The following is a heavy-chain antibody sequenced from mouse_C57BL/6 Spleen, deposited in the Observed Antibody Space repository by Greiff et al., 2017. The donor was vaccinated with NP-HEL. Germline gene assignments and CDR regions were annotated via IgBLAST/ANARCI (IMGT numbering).Heavy chain of an antibody. CDR3: ARGGSSYEAMGD. J-gene: IGHJ4*01. Sequence: EVKLLESGGGLVKPGGSLKLSCAASGFTFSDYGMHWVRQAPEKGLEWVAYISSGSSTIYYADTVKGRFTISRDNATNTVYLQMSSLTSEDTAMYYCARGGSSYEAMGDWGQGASVTVSS. V-gene: IGHV5-17*03. CDR2: ISSGSSTI. D-gene: IGHD1-1*01. CDR1: GFTFSDYG.